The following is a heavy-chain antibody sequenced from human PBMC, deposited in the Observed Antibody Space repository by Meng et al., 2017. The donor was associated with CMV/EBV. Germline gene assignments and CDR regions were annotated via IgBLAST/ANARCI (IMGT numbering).Heavy chain of an antibody. D-gene: IGHD5-18*01. CDR2: IRSKAHSYAT. CDR1: GFTFSDSA. J-gene: IGHJ6*02. V-gene: IGHV3-73*01. CDR3: YTVDPSIPGYGMDV. Sequence: GESLKISCAASGFTFSDSAMHWVRQASGKGLEWVGRIRSKAHSYATAYAASVKGRFTISRDDSKNTAYLQMNSRKTEYTAVYYCYTVDPSIPGYGMDVWGQGTTVTVSS.